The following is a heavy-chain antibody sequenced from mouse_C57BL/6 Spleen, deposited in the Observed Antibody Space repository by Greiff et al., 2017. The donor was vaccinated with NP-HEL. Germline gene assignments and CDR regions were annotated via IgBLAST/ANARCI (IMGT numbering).Heavy chain of an antibody. D-gene: IGHD1-1*01. Sequence: VQLQQSGPELVKPGASVKISCKASGYSFTGYYMNWVKQSPEKSLEWIGEINPSTGGTTYNQKFKAKATLTVDKSSSTAYMQLKSLTSEDSAVYYCAHYYGSENWYFEVWGTGTTVTVSS. J-gene: IGHJ1*03. CDR2: INPSTGGT. V-gene: IGHV1-42*01. CDR3: AHYYGSENWYFEV. CDR1: GYSFTGYY.